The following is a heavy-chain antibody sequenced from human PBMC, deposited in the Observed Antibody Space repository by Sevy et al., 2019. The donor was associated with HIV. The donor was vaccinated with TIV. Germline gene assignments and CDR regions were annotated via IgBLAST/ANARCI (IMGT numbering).Heavy chain of an antibody. V-gene: IGHV1-3*01. Sequence: ASVKVSCKASGYTFTSYAMHWVRQAPGQRLEWMGWINAGNGNTKYSQKFQGRVTITRDTSASTAYMELSSLRSEDTALYYCARAYSSSSHNWFDPWGQGTLVTVSS. J-gene: IGHJ5*02. D-gene: IGHD6-13*01. CDR2: INAGNGNT. CDR3: ARAYSSSSHNWFDP. CDR1: GYTFTSYA.